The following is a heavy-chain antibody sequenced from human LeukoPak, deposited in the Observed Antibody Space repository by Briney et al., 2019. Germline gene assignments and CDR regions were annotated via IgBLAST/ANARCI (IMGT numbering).Heavy chain of an antibody. V-gene: IGHV4-59*01. CDR3: ARRPYSSSSHDY. CDR2: IYYSGST. Sequence: GSLRLSCAASGFTFSSYSMNWVRQPPGKGLEWIGYIYYSGSTNYNPSLKSRVTISVDTSKNQFSLKLSSVTAADTAVYYCARRPYSSSSHDYWGQGTLVTVSS. D-gene: IGHD6-13*01. J-gene: IGHJ4*02. CDR1: GFTFSSYS.